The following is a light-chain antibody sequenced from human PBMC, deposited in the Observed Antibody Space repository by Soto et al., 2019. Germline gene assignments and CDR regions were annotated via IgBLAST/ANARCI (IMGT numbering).Light chain of an antibody. Sequence: EVVLTQTPGTLYLSPGQRATLSCRASHSVSTNYLAWYQQKPGQAPRLLIHATSTRATGIPDRFSGSGSGTDFTLTISRLEPEDFAVYYCQQFGHSPRTFGQGTRVEIK. J-gene: IGKJ1*01. V-gene: IGKV3-20*01. CDR1: HSVSTNY. CDR3: QQFGHSPRT. CDR2: ATS.